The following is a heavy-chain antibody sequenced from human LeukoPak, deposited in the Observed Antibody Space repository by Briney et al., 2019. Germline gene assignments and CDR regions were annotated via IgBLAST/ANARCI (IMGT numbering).Heavy chain of an antibody. Sequence: PGGSLRLSCAASGFTFSSYWMHWGRQAAGKGLWLVSRINSDWSSTSYADSVKGRFTISRDNAKNTLYLQMNSLRAEDTAVYYCARGRTYNWGWLVYWGQGTLVTVSS. D-gene: IGHD7-27*01. J-gene: IGHJ4*02. CDR2: INSDWSST. V-gene: IGHV3-74*01. CDR1: GFTFSSYW. CDR3: ARGRTYNWGWLVY.